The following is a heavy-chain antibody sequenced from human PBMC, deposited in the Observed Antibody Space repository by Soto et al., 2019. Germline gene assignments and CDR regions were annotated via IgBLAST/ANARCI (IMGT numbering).Heavy chain of an antibody. J-gene: IGHJ4*02. D-gene: IGHD4-17*01. Sequence: SVKGRFTISRDCSKNTLYLQVNSLRAEDTAVYYCARGTYGDSDFDYWGQGTLVTVSS. V-gene: IGHV3-30*07. CDR3: ARGTYGDSDFDY.